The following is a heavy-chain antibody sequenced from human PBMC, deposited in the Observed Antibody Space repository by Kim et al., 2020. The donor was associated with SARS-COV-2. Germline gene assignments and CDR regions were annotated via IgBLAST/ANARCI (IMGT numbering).Heavy chain of an antibody. CDR3: ARDTHRYYYDSSGPPGDP. CDR2: INPSGGST. Sequence: ASVKVSCKASGYTFTSYYMHWVRQAPGQGLEWMGIINPSGGSTSYAQKFQGRVTMTRDTSTSTVYMELSSLRSEDTAVYYCARDTHRYYYDSSGPPGDPWGQGTLVTVSS. J-gene: IGHJ5*02. CDR1: GYTFTSYY. V-gene: IGHV1-46*03. D-gene: IGHD3-22*01.